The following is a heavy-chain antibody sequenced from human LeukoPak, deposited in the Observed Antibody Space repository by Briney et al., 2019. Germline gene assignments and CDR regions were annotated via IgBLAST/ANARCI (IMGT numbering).Heavy chain of an antibody. J-gene: IGHJ4*02. CDR3: AITTSPYYYDSRLAGY. D-gene: IGHD3-22*01. V-gene: IGHV3-48*03. Sequence: GGSLRLSCAASGFTFSSYEMNWVRQAPGKGLEWVSYITNTGTTIYYADSVKGRFTISRDNAKNSLYLQMNSLRAEDTAVYYCAITTSPYYYDSRLAGYWGQGTLVTVSS. CDR1: GFTFSSYE. CDR2: ITNTGTTI.